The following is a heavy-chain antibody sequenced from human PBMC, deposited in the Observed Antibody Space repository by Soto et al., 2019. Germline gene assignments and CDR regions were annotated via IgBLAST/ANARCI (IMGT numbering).Heavy chain of an antibody. CDR3: ARFLVGASRGGWFDP. CDR1: GGSVSSGSYY. J-gene: IGHJ5*02. V-gene: IGHV4-61*01. Sequence: QVQLQESGPGLVKPSETLSLTCTVSGGSVSSGSYYWSWIRQPPGKGLEWIGYIYYSGSTNYNPSLKSRVTISVDTSTNQFSLKLSSVTAADTAVYYCARFLVGASRGGWFDPWGQGTLVTVSS. D-gene: IGHD1-26*01. CDR2: IYYSGST.